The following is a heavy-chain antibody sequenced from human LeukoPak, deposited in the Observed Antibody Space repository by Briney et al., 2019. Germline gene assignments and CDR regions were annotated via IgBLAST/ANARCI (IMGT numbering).Heavy chain of an antibody. CDR3: AREEENYDILTGSPLALSMDV. CDR2: INPSGGST. D-gene: IGHD3-9*01. Sequence: ASVKLSCKASGYTFTSYYMNWVRQAPGQGLEWMGIINPSGGSTSYAQKSQGRVTMTRDTSTSTVYMELSSLRSEDTAVYYCAREEENYDILTGSPLALSMDVWGEGITVTSSS. CDR1: GYTFTSYY. J-gene: IGHJ6*01. V-gene: IGHV1-46*01.